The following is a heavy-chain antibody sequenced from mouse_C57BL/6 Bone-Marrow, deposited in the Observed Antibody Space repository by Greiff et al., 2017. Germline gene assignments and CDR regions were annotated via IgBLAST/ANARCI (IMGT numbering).Heavy chain of an antibody. D-gene: IGHD2-4*01. CDR2: IYPGSGST. J-gene: IGHJ4*01. CDR1: GYTFTSYW. V-gene: IGHV1-55*01. CDR3: ARYDYDGYYYAMDY. Sequence: QVHVKQPGAELVKPGASVKMSCKASGYTFTSYWITWVKQRPGQGLEWIGEIYPGSGSTNYNGKFKGKATLTADKSSSTAYMQLSSLTSEDSAVYFCARYDYDGYYYAMDYWGQGTSVTVSS.